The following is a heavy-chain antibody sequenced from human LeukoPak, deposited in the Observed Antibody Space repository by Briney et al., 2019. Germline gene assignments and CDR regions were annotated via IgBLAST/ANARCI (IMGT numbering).Heavy chain of an antibody. CDR1: GNSFSNCG. CDR2: IRYDGSNK. V-gene: IGHV3-30*02. J-gene: IGHJ4*02. Sequence: GGSLRLSCAASGNSFSNCGMHWVRQAPGKGLEWVAFIRYDGSNKYYADSVKGRFTISRDNSKNTLYLQMNSLRAEDTAVYYCAEDNYGSGGGFDYWGQGTLVTVSS. D-gene: IGHD3-10*01. CDR3: AEDNYGSGGGFDY.